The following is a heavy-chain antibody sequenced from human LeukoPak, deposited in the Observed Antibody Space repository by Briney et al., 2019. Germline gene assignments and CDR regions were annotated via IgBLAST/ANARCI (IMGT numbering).Heavy chain of an antibody. J-gene: IGHJ4*02. CDR1: GYGVNSYW. Sequence: GESLKISCKGSGYGVNSYWIGWVRQMPGKGLEWMGIIYPGDSDTRYSPSFQGQVTMSADKSISTAYLQWSSLKASDTAMYYCARFSSGWSQDYWGQGTLVTVSS. V-gene: IGHV5-51*01. CDR2: IYPGDSDT. CDR3: ARFSSGWSQDY. D-gene: IGHD2-15*01.